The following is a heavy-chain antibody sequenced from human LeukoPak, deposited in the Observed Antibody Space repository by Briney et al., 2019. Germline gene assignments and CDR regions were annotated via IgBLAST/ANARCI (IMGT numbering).Heavy chain of an antibody. D-gene: IGHD2-8*01. CDR2: TYYSGST. J-gene: IGHJ5*02. Sequence: PSETLSLTCTVSGGSISSYYWSWNRQPPGKGLEWIGYTYYSGSTNYNPSLRSRVTISVDTSKNQFALKLSSVTAADTAVYYCARAFRMYALHNWFDPWGQGTLVTVSS. CDR1: GGSISSYY. CDR3: ARAFRMYALHNWFDP. V-gene: IGHV4-59*01.